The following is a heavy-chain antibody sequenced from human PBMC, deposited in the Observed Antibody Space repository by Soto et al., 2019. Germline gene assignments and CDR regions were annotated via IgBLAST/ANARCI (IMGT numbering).Heavy chain of an antibody. V-gene: IGHV1-18*01. D-gene: IGHD3-22*01. Sequence: ASVKVSCQASGYTFTSDGISWVRQAPGQGLEWMGWISAYNGNTNYAQKLQGRVTMTTDTSTSTAYMELRSLRSDDTAVYYCARYRYYDSSGYYTYWGQGTLVTVSS. CDR3: ARYRYYDSSGYYTY. J-gene: IGHJ4*02. CDR2: ISAYNGNT. CDR1: GYTFTSDG.